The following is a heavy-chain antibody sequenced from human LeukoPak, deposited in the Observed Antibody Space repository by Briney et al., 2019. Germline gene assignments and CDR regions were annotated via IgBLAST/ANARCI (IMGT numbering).Heavy chain of an antibody. CDR2: ISAYNGNT. J-gene: IGHJ6*02. CDR1: GYTFTSHG. Sequence: ASVKVSCKASGYTFTSHGISWVRQAPGQGLEWMGWISAYNGNTNYAQKLQGRVTMTTDTSTSTAYMELRSLRSDDTAVYYCARENRLQGSYYYGMDVWGQGTTVTVSS. D-gene: IGHD5-24*01. V-gene: IGHV1-18*01. CDR3: ARENRLQGSYYYGMDV.